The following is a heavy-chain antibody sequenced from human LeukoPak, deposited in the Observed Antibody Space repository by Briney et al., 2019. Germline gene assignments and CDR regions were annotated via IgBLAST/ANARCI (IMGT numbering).Heavy chain of an antibody. J-gene: IGHJ6*03. D-gene: IGHD6-13*01. Sequence: PSETLSLTCAVYRGSFIGYYWSWIRQPPGKGLEWIADINQNGMTNYNPSLKSRVTMSVDSSKKQFSLMLTSVTAADTAVYYCARGIAGTGYYYYYYMDVWGKGTTVTVSS. V-gene: IGHV4-34*01. CDR2: INQNGMT. CDR3: ARGIAGTGYYYYYYMDV. CDR1: RGSFIGYY.